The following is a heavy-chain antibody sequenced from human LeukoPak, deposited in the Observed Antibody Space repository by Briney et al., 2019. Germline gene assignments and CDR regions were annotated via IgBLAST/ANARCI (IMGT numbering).Heavy chain of an antibody. V-gene: IGHV4-59*08. CDR1: GGSISSYY. CDR3: ARHDPGGFDL. CDR2: ISNSGST. Sequence: PSETLSLTCTVSGGSISSYYWSWIRQPPGKGLEWIGYISNSGSTNYNPSLKSRVTVSADTSKNQLSLRLSSVTDADTATYYCARHDPGGFDLWGQGILVTVSS. D-gene: IGHD3-10*01. J-gene: IGHJ4*02.